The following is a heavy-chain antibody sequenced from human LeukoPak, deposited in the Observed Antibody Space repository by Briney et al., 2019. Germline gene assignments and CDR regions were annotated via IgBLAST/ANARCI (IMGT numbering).Heavy chain of an antibody. J-gene: IGHJ4*02. CDR3: ARQKGAVAPSGFDY. V-gene: IGHV4-39*01. D-gene: IGHD6-19*01. Sequence: SETLSLTCTHSGGSISISSYYWGWIRQPPGKGLEWIGSIYYSGTTYYNPSLKSRVPISVDTSKNQFSLKLSAVTAADTAVYYCARQKGAVAPSGFDYWGQGTLVTVSS. CDR1: GGSISISSYY. CDR2: IYYSGTT.